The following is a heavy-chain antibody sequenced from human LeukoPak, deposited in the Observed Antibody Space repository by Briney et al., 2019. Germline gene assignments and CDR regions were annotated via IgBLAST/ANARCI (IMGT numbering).Heavy chain of an antibody. CDR3: ATQSLYSSGWKSFDY. CDR2: FDPEDGET. CDR1: GYTLTEIS. Sequence: ASVTVSFKVSGYTLTEISMHWVRQAPGKGPERMGGFDPEDGETIYAQKFQGRVTMTEDTSTDTAYMELSSLRSEDTAVYYCATQSLYSSGWKSFDYWGQGTLVTVSS. J-gene: IGHJ4*02. D-gene: IGHD6-19*01. V-gene: IGHV1-24*01.